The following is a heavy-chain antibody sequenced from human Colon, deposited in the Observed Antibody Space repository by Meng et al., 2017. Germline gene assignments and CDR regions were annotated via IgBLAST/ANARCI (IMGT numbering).Heavy chain of an antibody. CDR1: GGSISSGDYY. CDR3: ARDRKHYGERGWFDP. Sequence: QVHLQEPGPGLVQPSQTLSFTCTVSGGSISSGDYYWSWIRQPPGKGLEWIGYIYCSGSTYSNASLKSRVTISIDRSKNQFSLKLSSVTAADTAVYYCARDRKHYGERGWFDPWGQGTLVTVSS. J-gene: IGHJ5*02. CDR2: IYCSGST. D-gene: IGHD4-17*01. V-gene: IGHV4-30-4*01.